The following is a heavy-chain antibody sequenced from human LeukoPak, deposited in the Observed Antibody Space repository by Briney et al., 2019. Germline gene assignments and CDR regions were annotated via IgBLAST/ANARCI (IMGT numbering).Heavy chain of an antibody. CDR2: IHYSGST. J-gene: IGHJ4*02. Sequence: SETLSLTCTVSGDSISNYYWSWIRQSPGKGLEWIGYIHYSGSTKYNPSLKSRVTISVDSSKKQFSLKLKSVTAADTAVYFCARAYSSAHNQYFDYWGQGTLVTVSS. CDR1: GDSISNYY. D-gene: IGHD3-22*01. V-gene: IGHV4-59*01. CDR3: ARAYSSAHNQYFDY.